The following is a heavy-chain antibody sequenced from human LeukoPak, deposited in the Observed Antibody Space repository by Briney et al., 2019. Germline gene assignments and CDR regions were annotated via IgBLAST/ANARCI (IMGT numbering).Heavy chain of an antibody. V-gene: IGHV4-4*09. D-gene: IGHD3-10*01. CDR1: GGSISSYY. CDR3: ARFTRPSGSFDY. CDR2: IYTSGST. Sequence: SETLSLTCTASGGSISSYYWSWIRQPPGKGLEWIGYIYTSGSTNYNPSLKSRVTISVDTSKNQFSLKLSSVTAADTAVYYCARFTRPSGSFDYWGQGTLVTVSS. J-gene: IGHJ4*02.